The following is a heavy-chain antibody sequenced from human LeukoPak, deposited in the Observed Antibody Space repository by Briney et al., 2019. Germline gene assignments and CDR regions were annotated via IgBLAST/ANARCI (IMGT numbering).Heavy chain of an antibody. Sequence: PGGSLRLSCAASGFTFSSYWMHWVRQAPGKGLVWVSRINSDGSSTSYADSVKGRFTISRDNSKNTLYLQMNSLRAEDTAVYYCARADHSGRYYYYYMDVWGKGTTVTVSS. V-gene: IGHV3-74*01. CDR3: ARADHSGRYYYYYMDV. D-gene: IGHD1-26*01. CDR2: INSDGSST. J-gene: IGHJ6*03. CDR1: GFTFSSYW.